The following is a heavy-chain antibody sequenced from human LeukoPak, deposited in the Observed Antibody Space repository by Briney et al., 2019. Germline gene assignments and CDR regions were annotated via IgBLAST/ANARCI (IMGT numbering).Heavy chain of an antibody. CDR3: ASEAYYYDSSGYRHFDY. CDR1: GFTFSSYS. V-gene: IGHV3-21*01. J-gene: IGHJ4*02. CDR2: ISSSSSYI. Sequence: GGSLRLSCAASGFTFSSYSMNWVRQAPGKGLEWVSSISSSSSYIYYADSVKGRFTISRDNAKNSLYLQMNSLRAEDTVVYYCASEAYYYDSSGYRHFDYWGQGTLVTVSS. D-gene: IGHD3-22*01.